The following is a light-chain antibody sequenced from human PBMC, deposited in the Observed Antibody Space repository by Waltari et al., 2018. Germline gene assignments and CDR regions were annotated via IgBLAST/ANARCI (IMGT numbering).Light chain of an antibody. CDR1: QNVDNF. CDR2: DAS. V-gene: IGKV3-11*01. Sequence: PGERATLSCRASQNVDNFLAWFQHKPGQAPRLLIYDASNRATGIPARFSGSGSGTDFTLTISSLEPEDFAVYYCQQRSSWPLTFGGGTKVEIK. J-gene: IGKJ4*01. CDR3: QQRSSWPLT.